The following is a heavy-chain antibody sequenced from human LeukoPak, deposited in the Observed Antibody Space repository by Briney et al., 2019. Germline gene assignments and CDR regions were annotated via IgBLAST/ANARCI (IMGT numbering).Heavy chain of an antibody. J-gene: IGHJ4*02. CDR1: GFTFSSYW. Sequence: GGSLRLSCAASGFTFSSYWMHWVRQAPGKGLVWVSRINSDGSSTSYADSVKGRFTISRDNAKNTLYLQMNSLRAEDTAVYCCARDGGSSSWTYYFDYWGQGTLVTVSS. CDR3: ARDGGSSSWTYYFDY. D-gene: IGHD6-13*01. CDR2: INSDGSST. V-gene: IGHV3-74*01.